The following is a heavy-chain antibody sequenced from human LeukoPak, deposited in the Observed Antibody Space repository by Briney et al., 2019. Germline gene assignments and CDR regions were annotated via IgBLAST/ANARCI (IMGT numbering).Heavy chain of an antibody. CDR1: GYTFTSYG. D-gene: IGHD3-10*01. CDR3: AREVQGMVRGVARPYFDY. CDR2: ISAYNGNT. Sequence: ASVKVSCKASGYTFTSYGISWVRQAPGQGLEWMGWISAYNGNTNYAQKLQGRVTMTTDTSTSTDYMELRSLRSDDTAVYYCAREVQGMVRGVARPYFDYWGQGTLVTVSS. J-gene: IGHJ4*02. V-gene: IGHV1-18*01.